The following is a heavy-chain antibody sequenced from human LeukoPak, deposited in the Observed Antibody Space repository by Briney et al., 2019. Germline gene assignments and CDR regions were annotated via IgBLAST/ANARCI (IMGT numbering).Heavy chain of an antibody. CDR3: ARRGYYDSSGYDY. D-gene: IGHD3-22*01. Sequence: GGSLRLSCAASGFTFSSYAMHWVRQAPGKGLEWVANIKQDGSEKYYVDSVKGRFTISRDNAKNSLYLQTNSLRGEDTAVYYCARRGYYDSSGYDYWGQGTLVTVSS. V-gene: IGHV3-7*01. J-gene: IGHJ4*02. CDR2: IKQDGSEK. CDR1: GFTFSSYA.